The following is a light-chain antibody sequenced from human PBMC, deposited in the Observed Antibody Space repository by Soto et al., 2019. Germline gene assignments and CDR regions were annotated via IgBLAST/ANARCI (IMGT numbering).Light chain of an antibody. CDR3: QQYYDFSLT. CDR2: DAS. CDR1: HDINKY. J-gene: IGKJ4*01. V-gene: IGKV1-33*01. Sequence: DIQMTQSPSSLSASVGDRVTITCQASHDINKYLNWYQQRPGKAPKLLIYDASNLEAGVPSRFSGRGSGTDFTFTISSLQPEDIATYYCQQYYDFSLTFGGGTRVEIK.